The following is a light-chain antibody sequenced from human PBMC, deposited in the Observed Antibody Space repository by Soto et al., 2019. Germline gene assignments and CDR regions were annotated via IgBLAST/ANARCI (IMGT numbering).Light chain of an antibody. CDR3: FSYAGSTRV. CDR2: DVS. CDR1: SSDVGGYNY. V-gene: IGLV2-11*01. J-gene: IGLJ2*01. Sequence: QSALTQPRSVSGSPGQSVTISCTGTSSDVGGYNYVSWYQQHPGKAPKLMIYDVSKRPSGVPDRFSGSKSGNTASLTISGLQAEDEADYYCFSYAGSTRVFGGGTKVTVL.